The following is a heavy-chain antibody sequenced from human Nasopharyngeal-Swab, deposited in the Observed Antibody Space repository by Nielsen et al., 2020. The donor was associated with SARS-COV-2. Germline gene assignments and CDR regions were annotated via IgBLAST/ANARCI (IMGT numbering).Heavy chain of an antibody. CDR1: GFTFSSYG. CDR2: IWYDGSNK. CDR3: ARDPPATWYGMDV. V-gene: IGHV3-33*01. Sequence: GGSLRLSCAASGFTFSSYGMHWVRQAPGKGLEWVAVIWYDGSNKYYADSVKGRFTISRDNSKNTLYLQMNSLRAEDTAAYYCARDPPATWYGMDVWGQGTTVTVSS. J-gene: IGHJ6*02.